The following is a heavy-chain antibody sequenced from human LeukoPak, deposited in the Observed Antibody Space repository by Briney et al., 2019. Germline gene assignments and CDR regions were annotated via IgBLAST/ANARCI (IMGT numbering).Heavy chain of an antibody. CDR3: ARVPRAYSSGWYGMDV. D-gene: IGHD6-19*01. V-gene: IGHV4-39*07. J-gene: IGHJ6*02. CDR1: GGSISSSSYY. CDR2: IYYSEST. Sequence: SETLSLTCTVSGGSISSSSYYWGWIRQPPGKGLEWIGTIYYSESTYYNPSLKSRVTISVDTSKNQFSLKLSSVTAADTAVYYCARVPRAYSSGWYGMDVWGQGTTVTVSS.